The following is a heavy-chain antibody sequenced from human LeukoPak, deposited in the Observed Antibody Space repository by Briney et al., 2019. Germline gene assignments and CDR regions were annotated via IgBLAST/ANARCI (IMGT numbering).Heavy chain of an antibody. Sequence: PGGSLRLSCAASEFDFSTHAMTWVRQAPGKGLEWVSAISISGTKTYYADSVKGRFTISRDNSKNTLYLQMYSLRAEDTAVYYCASLNYGDDAFDIWGQGTMVTVSS. J-gene: IGHJ3*02. D-gene: IGHD4-17*01. CDR2: ISISGTKT. CDR1: EFDFSTHA. CDR3: ASLNYGDDAFDI. V-gene: IGHV3-23*01.